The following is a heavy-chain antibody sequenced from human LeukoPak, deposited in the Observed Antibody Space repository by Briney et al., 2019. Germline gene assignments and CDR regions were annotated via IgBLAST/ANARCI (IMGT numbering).Heavy chain of an antibody. J-gene: IGHJ2*01. CDR3: ARHVGGRMVRGVAGAPRSYWYFDL. Sequence: SETLSLTCAVYGGSFSGYYWSWIRQPPGKGLKWIGEINHSGSTNYNPSLKSRVTISVDTSKNQFSLKLSSVTAADTAVYYCARHVGGRMVRGVAGAPRSYWYFDLWGRGTLVTVSS. V-gene: IGHV4-34*01. CDR2: INHSGST. D-gene: IGHD3-10*01. CDR1: GGSFSGYY.